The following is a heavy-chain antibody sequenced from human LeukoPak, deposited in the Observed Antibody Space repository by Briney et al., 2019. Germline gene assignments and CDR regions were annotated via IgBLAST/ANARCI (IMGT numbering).Heavy chain of an antibody. CDR2: ISSSSSYI. Sequence: PGGSLRLSCAASGFTFSSYTMNWVRQAPGKGLEWVSSISSSSSYIYYADSVKGRFTISRDNAKNSLYLQMNSLRAEDTAVYYCARDLGEAVAGLPHMDVWGKGTTVTVSS. D-gene: IGHD6-19*01. CDR3: ARDLGEAVAGLPHMDV. J-gene: IGHJ6*03. CDR1: GFTFSSYT. V-gene: IGHV3-21*01.